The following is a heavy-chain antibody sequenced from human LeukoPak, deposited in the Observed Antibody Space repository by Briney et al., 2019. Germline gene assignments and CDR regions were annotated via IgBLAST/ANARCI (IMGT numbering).Heavy chain of an antibody. D-gene: IGHD5-12*01. CDR3: ARDLRVSVYSGYDRPMGY. CDR2: INPNSGGT. J-gene: IGHJ4*02. CDR1: GYTFTGYY. V-gene: IGHV1-2*02. Sequence: GASVKVSFKASGYTFTGYYMHWVRQAPGQGLEWVGWINPNSGGTNYAQKFQGRVTMTRDTSISTAYMELSRLRSDDTAVYYCARDLRVSVYSGYDRPMGYWGQGTLVTVSS.